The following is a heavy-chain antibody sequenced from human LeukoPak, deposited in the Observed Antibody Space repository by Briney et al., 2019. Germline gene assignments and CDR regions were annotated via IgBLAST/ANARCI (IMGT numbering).Heavy chain of an antibody. Sequence: SETLSLTCAVYGGSFSGYYWSWIRQPPGKGMEWIGEMNRSGSTNYNPYLKSRVTISVDTSKNQFSLTLSSVAAADTAVYYCARTRGSYGDSEDYYYYYMDVWGKRTTVTVSS. CDR2: MNRSGST. CDR1: GGSFSGYY. V-gene: IGHV4-34*01. J-gene: IGHJ6*03. D-gene: IGHD4-17*01. CDR3: ARTRGSYGDSEDYYYYYMDV.